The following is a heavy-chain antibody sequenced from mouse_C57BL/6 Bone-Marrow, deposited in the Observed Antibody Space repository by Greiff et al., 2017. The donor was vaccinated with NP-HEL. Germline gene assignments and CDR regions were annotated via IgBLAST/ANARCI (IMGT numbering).Heavy chain of an antibody. V-gene: IGHV5-6*01. CDR1: GFTFSSYG. CDR3: ARHRNWAWFAY. Sequence: EVKVVESGGDLVKPGGSLKLSCAASGFTFSSYGMSWVRQTPDKRLEWVATISSGGSYTYYPDSVKGRFTISRDNAKNTLYLQMSSLKSEDTAMYYCARHRNWAWFAYWGQGTLVTVSA. D-gene: IGHD4-1*01. CDR2: ISSGGSYT. J-gene: IGHJ3*01.